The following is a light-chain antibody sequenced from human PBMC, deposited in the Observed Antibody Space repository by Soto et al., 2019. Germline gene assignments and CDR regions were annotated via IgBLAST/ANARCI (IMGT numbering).Light chain of an antibody. V-gene: IGLV2-14*01. CDR2: EVS. CDR1: SSDVGVYNY. J-gene: IGLJ1*01. CDR3: SSYRSRSPCV. Sequence: QSVLTQPASVSGSPGQSITISCTGTSSDVGVYNYVSWYQQHPGKAPKLMIYEVSNRPSGVSNRFSGSKSGNTASLTISGLQAGDEADYYCSSYRSRSPCVFGTGTKVTVL.